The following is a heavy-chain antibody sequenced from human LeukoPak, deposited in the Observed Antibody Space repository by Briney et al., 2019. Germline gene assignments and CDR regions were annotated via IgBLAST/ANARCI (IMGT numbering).Heavy chain of an antibody. CDR1: GGSISSSSYY. CDR2: IYYSGST. J-gene: IGHJ3*02. CDR3: ARGEFGVVDVGAFDI. V-gene: IGHV4-39*07. D-gene: IGHD3-10*01. Sequence: PSETLSLTCTVSGGSISSSSYYWGWIRQPPGKGLEWIGSIYYSGSTYYNPSLKSRVTISVDTSKNQFSLKLSSVTAADTAVYYCARGEFGVVDVGAFDIWGQGTMVTVSS.